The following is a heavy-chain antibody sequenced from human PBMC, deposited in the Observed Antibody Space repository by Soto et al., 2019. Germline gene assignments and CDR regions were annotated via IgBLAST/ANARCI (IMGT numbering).Heavy chain of an antibody. CDR1: GFTFRNYA. CDR2: IQGGGGNT. Sequence: EVQVLESGGGLVQPGGSLSLACSASGFTFRNYAMSWVRQAPGKGLEWVSTIQGGGGNTQYPDSVKGRFTISRDNSRNRVYQQTNSPRAEDTALYYCANNRVSGSYTTWDFDVWGRGTLVTVSS. D-gene: IGHD1-26*01. CDR3: ANNRVSGSYTTWDFDV. V-gene: IGHV3-23*01. J-gene: IGHJ2*01.